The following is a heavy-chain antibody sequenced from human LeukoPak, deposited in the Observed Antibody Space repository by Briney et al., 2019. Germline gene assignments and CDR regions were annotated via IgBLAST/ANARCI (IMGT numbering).Heavy chain of an antibody. J-gene: IGHJ4*02. D-gene: IGHD6-13*01. CDR2: INHSEST. CDR1: GGSFSGYY. CDR3: ARAAYRSSHYFDY. Sequence: ETLSLTCAVYGGSFSGYYWSWIRQPPGKGLEWIGEINHSESTNYNPSLKSRVTISVDTSKNQFSLKLSSVTAADTAVYYCARAAYRSSHYFDYWGQGTLVTVSS. V-gene: IGHV4-34*01.